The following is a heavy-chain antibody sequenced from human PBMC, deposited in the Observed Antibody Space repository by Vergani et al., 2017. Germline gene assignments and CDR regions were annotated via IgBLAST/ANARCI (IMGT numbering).Heavy chain of an antibody. D-gene: IGHD4-17*01. CDR1: GFTFSSYS. Sequence: VQLVESGGGLVQPGGSLRLSCAASGFTFSSYSMNWVRQAPGKGLEWVSYISSSSSTIYYADSVKGRFTISRDNAKNSLYLQMNSLRAEDTAVYYCARGTTVTTYWGQGTLVTVSS. CDR2: ISSSSSTI. CDR3: ARGTTVTTY. V-gene: IGHV3-48*04. J-gene: IGHJ4*02.